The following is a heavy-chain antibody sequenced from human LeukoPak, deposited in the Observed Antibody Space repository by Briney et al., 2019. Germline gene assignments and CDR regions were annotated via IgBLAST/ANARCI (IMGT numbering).Heavy chain of an antibody. CDR3: ARPAGSSKWFPTWFDH. CDR2: IYYSGST. D-gene: IGHD3-22*01. V-gene: IGHV4-39*01. CDR1: GDSISGDFYY. J-gene: IGHJ5*02. Sequence: SETLSLTCTVSGDSISGDFYYWGWIRQPPGKGLEWIGSIYYSGSTYYNPSLKSRATLSIDTSKNQFSLKLSSVTAADTAVYYCARPAGSSKWFPTWFDHWGQGTLVTVSS.